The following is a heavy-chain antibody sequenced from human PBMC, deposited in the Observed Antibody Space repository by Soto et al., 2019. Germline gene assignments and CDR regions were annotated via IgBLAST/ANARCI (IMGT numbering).Heavy chain of an antibody. CDR2: ISYSGRT. V-gene: IGHV4-39*01. CDR3: ARQQYYGSRGLFDY. D-gene: IGHD2-15*01. J-gene: IGHJ4*02. CDR1: GGSINNRTYY. Sequence: PSETLSLTCSVSGGSINNRTYYWGWTRQPPGKGLEWIGSISYSGRTYDNPSLKSRVTISSDTSNNQFSLKLSSVTAADTAVYYCARQQYYGSRGLFDYWGQGTLVTVSS.